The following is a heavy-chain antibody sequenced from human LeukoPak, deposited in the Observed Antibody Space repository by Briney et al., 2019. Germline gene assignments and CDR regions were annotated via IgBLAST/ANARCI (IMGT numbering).Heavy chain of an antibody. V-gene: IGHV3-21*06. Sequence: GGSLRLSCAASGFTFSNYAMSWVRQAPGKGLEWVSFISSSSTYIYYADSLKGRFTISRDNAKNSLYLQMNSLRAEDTAVYYCARDGVAELMSALDYWGQGILVTVSS. CDR2: ISSSSTYI. CDR3: ARDGVAELMSALDY. J-gene: IGHJ4*02. CDR1: GFTFSNYA. D-gene: IGHD1-26*01.